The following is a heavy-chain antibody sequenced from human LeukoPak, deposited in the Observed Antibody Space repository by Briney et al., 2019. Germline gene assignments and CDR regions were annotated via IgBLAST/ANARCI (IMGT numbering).Heavy chain of an antibody. D-gene: IGHD2-15*01. CDR3: AKNGDRGAYCSGGSCYPYYYYNMDV. V-gene: IGHV3-74*01. Sequence: GGSLRLSCTASGFTFSNYWIHWVRQPPGKGLVWVSRINNDGGGTIYADSVRGRFTISRDNAKNTLYLQMNSLRAEDTAIYYCAKNGDRGAYCSGGSCYPYYYYNMDVWGKGTTVTISS. J-gene: IGHJ6*03. CDR1: GFTFSNYW. CDR2: INNDGGGT.